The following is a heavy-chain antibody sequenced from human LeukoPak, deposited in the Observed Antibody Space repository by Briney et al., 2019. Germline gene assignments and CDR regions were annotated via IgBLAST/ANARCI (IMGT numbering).Heavy chain of an antibody. CDR3: AKDGSWGDYQFYFYIDV. D-gene: IGHD3-16*01. CDR2: ISASGHYT. J-gene: IGHJ6*03. Sequence: PGGSLRLSCAVSGFTFGNSAMSWVRQAPGKGLEWISGISASGHYTYTAGSLKGRFTISRDNSKNTLYLQMNSLRAEDTALYYCAKDGSWGDYQFYFYIDVWGNGTTVTVSS. V-gene: IGHV3-23*01. CDR1: GFTFGNSA.